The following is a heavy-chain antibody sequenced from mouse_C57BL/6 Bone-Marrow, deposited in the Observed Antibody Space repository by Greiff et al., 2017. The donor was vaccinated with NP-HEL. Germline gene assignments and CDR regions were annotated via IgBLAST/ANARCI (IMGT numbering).Heavy chain of an antibody. D-gene: IGHD1-1*01. CDR1: GFTFSSYG. J-gene: IGHJ2*01. Sequence: EVQGVESGGDLVKPGGSLKLSCAASGFTFSSYGMSWVCQTPDKRLEWVATISSGGSYTYYPDSVKGRFTISRDNAKNTLYLQMSSLKSEDTAMYYCARLRFITTVVGDYWGQGTTLTVSS. CDR2: ISSGGSYT. CDR3: ARLRFITTVVGDY. V-gene: IGHV5-6*01.